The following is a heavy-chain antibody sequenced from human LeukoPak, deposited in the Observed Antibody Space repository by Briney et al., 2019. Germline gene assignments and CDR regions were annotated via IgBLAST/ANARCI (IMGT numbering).Heavy chain of an antibody. CDR3: AREQWAYRSYYASSGYHDY. V-gene: IGHV4-39*07. Sequence: SETLSLTCTVSGGSISSSSYYWGWIRQPPGKGLEGVGSIYYSGSTYYNPSFKSRVTISVDTSKHQFSLKLSSVTAADTAMYYCAREQWAYRSYYASSGYHDYWGQGTLVTVSS. CDR1: GGSISSSSYY. CDR2: IYYSGST. J-gene: IGHJ4*02. D-gene: IGHD3-22*01.